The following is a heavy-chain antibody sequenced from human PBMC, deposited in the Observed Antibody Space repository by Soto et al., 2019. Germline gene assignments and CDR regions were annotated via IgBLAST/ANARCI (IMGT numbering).Heavy chain of an antibody. D-gene: IGHD3-3*01. V-gene: IGHV4-34*01. CDR3: ASRFRFLEWWEDY. Sequence: SETLSLTCAVYGGSLSGYYWSWIRQPPGKGLEWIGEINHSGSTNYNPSLKSRVTISVDTSKNQFSLKLSSVTAADTAVYYCASRFRFLEWWEDYWGQGTLVTVSS. CDR1: GGSLSGYY. CDR2: INHSGST. J-gene: IGHJ4*02.